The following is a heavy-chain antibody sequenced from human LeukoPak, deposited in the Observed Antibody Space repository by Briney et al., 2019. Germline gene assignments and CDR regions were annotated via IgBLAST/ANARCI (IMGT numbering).Heavy chain of an antibody. V-gene: IGHV4-59*01. J-gene: IGHJ4*02. D-gene: IGHD3-9*01. CDR3: ARGPLTDYYYLDS. Sequence: SETLSLTCTVSGGSIDSDYWSWIRQPPGKGLEWIGYIYYSGPTNYNPSLKSRVTISVDTSKSQFSLRLSSVTAADTAMYYCARGPLTDYYYLDSWGQGTLVTVSS. CDR1: GGSIDSDY. CDR2: IYYSGPT.